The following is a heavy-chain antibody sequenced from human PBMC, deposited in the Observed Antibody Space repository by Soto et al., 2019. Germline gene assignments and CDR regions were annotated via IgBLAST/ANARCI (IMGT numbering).Heavy chain of an antibody. D-gene: IGHD6-13*01. J-gene: IGHJ6*03. CDR1: GGSISSSSYY. V-gene: IGHV4-39*01. CDR3: ARQRIPAAGMSPEYYYYMDV. CDR2: IYYSGST. Sequence: SETLSLTCTVSGGSISSSSYYWGWIRQPPGKGLEWIGSIYYSGSTYYNPSLKSRVTISVDTSKNQFSLKLSSVTAADTAVYYCARQRIPAAGMSPEYYYYMDVWGKGTTVTVSS.